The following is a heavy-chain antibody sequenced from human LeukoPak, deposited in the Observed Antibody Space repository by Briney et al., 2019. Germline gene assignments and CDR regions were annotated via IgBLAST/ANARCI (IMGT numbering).Heavy chain of an antibody. CDR2: ISGSGGST. J-gene: IGHJ4*02. Sequence: GGSLRLSCAASGFTFSSYAMSWVRQAPGKGLEWVSAISGSGGSTYYADSVKGRFTISRDNSKNTLYLQMNSLRAEDTAVYYCARTDDYYDSSGYYYAPIDYWGQGTLVTVSS. CDR1: GFTFSSYA. CDR3: ARTDDYYDSSGYYYAPIDY. V-gene: IGHV3-23*01. D-gene: IGHD3-22*01.